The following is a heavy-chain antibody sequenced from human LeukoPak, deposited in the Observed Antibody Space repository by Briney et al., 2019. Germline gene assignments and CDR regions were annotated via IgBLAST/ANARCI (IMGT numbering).Heavy chain of an antibody. CDR3: ARAGLGSDWYKGDY. Sequence: ASVKVSCKASGYTFTSYGISWVRQAPGQGLEWMGWISAYNGNTNYAQNLQGRVTMTTDTSTSTAYMELRSLKSDDTAVYYCARAGLGSDWYKGDYWGQGTLVTVSS. J-gene: IGHJ4*02. V-gene: IGHV1-18*01. CDR1: GYTFTSYG. D-gene: IGHD6-19*01. CDR2: ISAYNGNT.